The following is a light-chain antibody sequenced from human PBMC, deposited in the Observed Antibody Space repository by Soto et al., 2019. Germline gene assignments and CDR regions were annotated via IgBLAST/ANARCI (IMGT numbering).Light chain of an antibody. CDR1: QSVSSN. Sequence: EIVMTQSPATLSVSPGERATLSCRASQSVSSNLAWYQQKPGQAPSLLIYGASTMATGTPARFSGSGSERAFTLAISGLEPADFGVYYCQQYVTSPSITFGQGTRLEIK. J-gene: IGKJ5*01. CDR2: GAS. V-gene: IGKV3-15*01. CDR3: QQYVTSPSIT.